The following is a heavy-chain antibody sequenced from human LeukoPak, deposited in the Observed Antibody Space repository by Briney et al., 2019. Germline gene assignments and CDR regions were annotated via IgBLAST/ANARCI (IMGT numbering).Heavy chain of an antibody. V-gene: IGHV1-2*02. CDR3: ARDRPWVAVAGTIVY. D-gene: IGHD6-19*01. Sequence: ASVKVSCKASGYTFSGYNMHWVRLAPGQGLEWMGWINPNSGGTNYAQKFQGRVTMTRDTSISTAYMELSRLRSDDTAVYYCARDRPWVAVAGTIVYWGQGTVVTVSS. J-gene: IGHJ4*02. CDR2: INPNSGGT. CDR1: GYTFSGYN.